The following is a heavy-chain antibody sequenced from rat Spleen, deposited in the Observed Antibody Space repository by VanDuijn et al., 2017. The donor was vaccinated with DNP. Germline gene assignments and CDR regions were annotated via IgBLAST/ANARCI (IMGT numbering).Heavy chain of an antibody. Sequence: EVQLQESGPGLVKPSQSLSLTCSVTGYSITSSYRWNWIRKFPGNKLEWMGYINSAGSTNYNPSLKSRISITRDTSKNQFFLQVNSVTTEDTATYYCARQTTVATYVHWGQGVMVTVSS. CDR3: ARQTTVATYVH. V-gene: IGHV3-3*01. CDR2: INSAGST. J-gene: IGHJ2*01. D-gene: IGHD1-3*01. CDR1: GYSITSSYR.